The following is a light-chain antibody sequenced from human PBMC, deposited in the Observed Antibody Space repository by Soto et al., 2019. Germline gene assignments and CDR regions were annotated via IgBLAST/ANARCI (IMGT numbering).Light chain of an antibody. CDR1: SSDVGGYNY. J-gene: IGLJ1*01. CDR3: SSYTSSSTPYV. Sequence: QSVLTQPASVSGSPGQSITISCTGTSSDVGGYNYVSWYQQHPGKAPKLMIYDVSNRPSGVSNRFSGSKSGNTASLTISGLQAEDEADYHCSSYTSSSTPYVFGTWTKLTVL. CDR2: DVS. V-gene: IGLV2-14*01.